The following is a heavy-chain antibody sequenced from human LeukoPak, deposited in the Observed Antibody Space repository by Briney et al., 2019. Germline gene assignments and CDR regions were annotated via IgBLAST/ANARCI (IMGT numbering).Heavy chain of an antibody. CDR1: GGTFSSYA. CDR3: ARAEYYYGSGSYPFDY. J-gene: IGHJ4*02. D-gene: IGHD3-10*01. CDR2: IIPILGIA. V-gene: IGHV1-69*04. Sequence: SVKVSCKASGGTFSSYAISWVRQAPGQGLEWMGRIIPILGIANYAQKFQGRVTITADKSTSTAYMELSSLRSEDTAVYYCARAEYYYGSGSYPFDYWGQGTLVTVSS.